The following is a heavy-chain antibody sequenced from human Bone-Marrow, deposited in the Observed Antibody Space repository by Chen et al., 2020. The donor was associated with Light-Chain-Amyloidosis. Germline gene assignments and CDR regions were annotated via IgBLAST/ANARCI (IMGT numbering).Heavy chain of an antibody. CDR2: IYPDDSDA. J-gene: IGHJ4*02. D-gene: IGHD2-21*01. CDR1: GYTFPNYW. CDR3: ARRRDGYNFDY. Sequence: LKISCKGSGYTFPNYWIGWVRQMPGKGLEWMGVIYPDDSDARYSPSFEGQVTISADKSITXXXXXXXXXXASXXXMYYCARRRDGYNFDYWGQGTLVTVSS. V-gene: IGHV5-51*01.